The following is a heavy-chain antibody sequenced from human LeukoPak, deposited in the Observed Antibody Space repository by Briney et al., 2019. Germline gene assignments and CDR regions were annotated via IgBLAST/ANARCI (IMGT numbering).Heavy chain of an antibody. CDR3: SRGSYNSWS. J-gene: IGHJ5*02. CDR2: IYTSGVT. D-gene: IGHD3-10*01. CDR1: GASMSSSY. Sequence: SETLSLTCTVSGASMSSSYWSWIRRPAGKGLEWIGRIYTSGVTSYNPSLKSRVIMSIDASKNQFSLNLSSVIAADTAVYYCSRGSYNSWSWGQGTLVTVSS. V-gene: IGHV4-4*07.